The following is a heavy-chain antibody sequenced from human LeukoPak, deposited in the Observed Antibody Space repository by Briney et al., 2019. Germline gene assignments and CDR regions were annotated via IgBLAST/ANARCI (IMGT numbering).Heavy chain of an antibody. CDR2: IYHSGTT. J-gene: IGHJ4*02. Sequence: SETLSLTCTVSGDSMTRGGYYWSWVRQHPGKGLEWIGFIYHSGTTFYNPSLEGRAAISVDTSQNQFSLKLTSVTAADTAVYYCARAVDYRNYFDYWGQGTLVTVTS. D-gene: IGHD4-11*01. CDR1: GDSMTRGGYY. V-gene: IGHV4-31*03. CDR3: ARAVDYRNYFDY.